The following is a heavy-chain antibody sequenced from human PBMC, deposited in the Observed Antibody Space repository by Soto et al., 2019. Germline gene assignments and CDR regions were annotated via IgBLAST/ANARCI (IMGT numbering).Heavy chain of an antibody. CDR3: ARGGIAAAAPPDY. Sequence: QVQLQESGPGLVKPSQTLSLTCIVSGGSISSGGYYWSWIRQHPGKGLEWIGYIYYSGSTYYNPSLKSRVSISVDTSKNQFYLTLSSVTAADTAVYYCARGGIAAAAPPDYWGQGTLVTVSS. J-gene: IGHJ4*02. CDR1: GGSISSGGYY. CDR2: IYYSGST. D-gene: IGHD6-13*01. V-gene: IGHV4-31*03.